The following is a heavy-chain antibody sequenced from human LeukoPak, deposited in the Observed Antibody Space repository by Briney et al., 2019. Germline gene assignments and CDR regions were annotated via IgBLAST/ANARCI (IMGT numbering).Heavy chain of an antibody. CDR1: GYTFTNYD. Sequence: ASVKVSCKASGYTFTNYDINWVRQATGQGLEWMGWMNPNSGDADYAEKFKGRVTMTRDTSTSTAYMELTSLTSDDTAIFYRAGTGMGGNVWIDSWGQGTLVTVSS. CDR2: MNPNSGDA. D-gene: IGHD1-26*01. J-gene: IGHJ5*01. CDR3: AGTGMGGNVWIDS. V-gene: IGHV1-8*01.